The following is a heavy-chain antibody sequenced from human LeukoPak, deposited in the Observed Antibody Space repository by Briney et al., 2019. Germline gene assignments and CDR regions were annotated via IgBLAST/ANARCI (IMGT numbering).Heavy chain of an antibody. CDR2: IIPILGIA. V-gene: IGHV1-69*04. J-gene: IGHJ4*02. Sequence: SVKVSCKASGYAFRTYDINWVRQAPGQGLEWMGRIIPILGIANYAQKFQGRVTITADKSTSTAYMELSSLRSEDTAVYYCARGDSYYDSSGYLAPHFDYWGQGTLVTVSS. D-gene: IGHD3-22*01. CDR3: ARGDSYYDSSGYLAPHFDY. CDR1: GYAFRTYD.